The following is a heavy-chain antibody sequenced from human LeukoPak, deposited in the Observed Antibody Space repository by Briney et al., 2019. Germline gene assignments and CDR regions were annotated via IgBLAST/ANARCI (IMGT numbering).Heavy chain of an antibody. Sequence: PSETLSLTCTVSGGSIRSGSYHWSWIRQSAGKGLEWIGRIYTNGSTNYNPSLKSRVTISVDTSKNQFSLKLSSVTAADTAVYYCARRPLERLTMVRGVIDHYYMDVWGKGTTVTISS. CDR3: ARRPLERLTMVRGVIDHYYMDV. J-gene: IGHJ6*03. CDR1: GGSIRSGSYH. D-gene: IGHD3-10*01. CDR2: IYTNGST. V-gene: IGHV4-61*02.